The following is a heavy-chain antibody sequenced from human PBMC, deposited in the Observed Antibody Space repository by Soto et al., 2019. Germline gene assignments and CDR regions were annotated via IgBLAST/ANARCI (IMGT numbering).Heavy chain of an antibody. Sequence: QVQLEESGGGVVQPGRSLRLSCAASGFTFSAYAIHWVRQAPGKGLEWEAVISNDGSNTDDADSVKGRFTISRDNSKNTLSLKVNSLTPEDTAVYYCARATPSFDYWGQGTLVTVSS. CDR1: GFTFSAYA. CDR3: ARATPSFDY. V-gene: IGHV3-30-3*01. J-gene: IGHJ4*02. CDR2: ISNDGSNT. D-gene: IGHD2-15*01.